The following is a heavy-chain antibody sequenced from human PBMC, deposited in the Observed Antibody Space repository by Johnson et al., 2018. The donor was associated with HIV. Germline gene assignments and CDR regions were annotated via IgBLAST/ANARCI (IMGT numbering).Heavy chain of an antibody. CDR2: ISYDGSNK. D-gene: IGHD3-3*01. CDR3: AKTAWVFEGDAFDI. J-gene: IGHJ3*02. V-gene: IGHV3-30-3*02. Sequence: QVQLVESGGGVVQPGRSLRLSCAASGLTFSSYAMHWVRQAPGKGLEWVAVISYDGSNKYYADSVKGRFTISRDNSKNTLYLQMNSLRAEDTAVYYCAKTAWVFEGDAFDIWGQGTLVTVSS. CDR1: GLTFSSYA.